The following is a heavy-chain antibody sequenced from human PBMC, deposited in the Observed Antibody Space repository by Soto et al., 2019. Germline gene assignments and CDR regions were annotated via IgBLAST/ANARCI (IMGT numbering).Heavy chain of an antibody. V-gene: IGHV1-69*19. CDR2: IIPMFGTA. D-gene: IGHD2-21*01. J-gene: IGHJ6*02. Sequence: QVQMVQSGAEVKKPGTSVKVSCKAAAGTFSSYSITWVRQAPGQGLEWMGGIIPMFGTANYAQKFQGRVTITADQSTRTAYMELTSLGSEDTAVYYCARGVVEVRAVGYYYYAMDAWGQGTTVTVSS. CDR1: AGTFSSYS. CDR3: ARGVVEVRAVGYYYYAMDA.